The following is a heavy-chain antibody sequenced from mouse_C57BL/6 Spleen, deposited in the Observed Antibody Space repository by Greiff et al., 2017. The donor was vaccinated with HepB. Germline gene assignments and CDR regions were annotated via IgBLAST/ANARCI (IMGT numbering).Heavy chain of an antibody. CDR1: GYTFTSYW. D-gene: IGHD4-1*01. CDR2: INPSNGGT. Sequence: QVQLQQPGTELVKPGASVKLSCKASGYTFTSYWMHWVKQRPGQGLEWIGNINPSNGGTNYNEKFKSKATLTVDKSSSTAYMQLSSLTSEDSAVSYCATGTLGRSAWFAYWGQGTLVTVSA. J-gene: IGHJ3*01. V-gene: IGHV1-53*01. CDR3: ATGTLGRSAWFAY.